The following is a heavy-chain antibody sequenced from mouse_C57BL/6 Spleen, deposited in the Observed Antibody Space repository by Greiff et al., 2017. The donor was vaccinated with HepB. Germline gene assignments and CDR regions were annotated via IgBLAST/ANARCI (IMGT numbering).Heavy chain of an antibody. CDR1: GFSLSTFGKG. CDR2: IWWDDDK. V-gene: IGHV8-8*01. Sequence: QVTLKVSGPGILQPSQTLSLTCSFSGFSLSTFGKGVGWIRQPSGKGLEWLAHIWWDDDKYYNPALKSRLTISKDTSKNQVFLKIANLDTADTATYYCARKGRLDGYYAWFAYWGQGTLVTVSA. CDR3: ARKGRLDGYYAWFAY. J-gene: IGHJ3*01. D-gene: IGHD2-3*01.